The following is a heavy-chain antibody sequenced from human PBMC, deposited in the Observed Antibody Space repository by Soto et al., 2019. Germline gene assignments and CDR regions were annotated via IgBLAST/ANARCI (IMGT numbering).Heavy chain of an antibody. CDR2: ISYDGSNK. V-gene: IGHV3-30-3*01. Sequence: GGSLRLSCAASGFTFSSYAMHWVRQAPGKGLEWVAVISYDGSNKYYTDSVKGRFTISRDNSKNTLYLQMNSLRAEDTAVYYCARDGGPDVDIVATISEYYYGMDVWGQGTTVTVSS. CDR1: GFTFSSYA. CDR3: ARDGGPDVDIVATISEYYYGMDV. J-gene: IGHJ6*02. D-gene: IGHD5-12*01.